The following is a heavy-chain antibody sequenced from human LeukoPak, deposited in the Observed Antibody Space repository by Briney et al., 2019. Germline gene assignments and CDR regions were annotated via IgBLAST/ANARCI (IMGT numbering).Heavy chain of an antibody. D-gene: IGHD2-15*01. CDR2: IYYSGST. V-gene: IGHV4-39*07. CDR1: GGFISSSAYY. J-gene: IGHJ6*03. CDR3: ARGEAEVVVAATPRYYYYYYMDV. Sequence: KPSETLSLTCTVSGGFISSSAYYWVWIRQPPGKGLEWIGSIYYSGSTYYNPSLKSRVTISVDTSKNQFSLKLSSVTAADTAVYYCARGEAEVVVAATPRYYYYYYMDVWGKGTTVTVSS.